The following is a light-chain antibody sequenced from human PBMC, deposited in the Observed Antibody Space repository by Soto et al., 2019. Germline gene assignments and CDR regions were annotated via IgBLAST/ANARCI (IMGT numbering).Light chain of an antibody. Sequence: EIVMTQSPATLSVSPGEGATLSCRASQSVSSNLAWYQQKPGQAPRLLIYGASTRATGIPSRFSGSGSGTEFTLTIRSLQPEDFATYHCQQLSSYPVTFGQGTKVDIK. V-gene: IGKV3-15*01. CDR1: QSVSSN. CDR2: GAS. J-gene: IGKJ1*01. CDR3: QQLSSYPVT.